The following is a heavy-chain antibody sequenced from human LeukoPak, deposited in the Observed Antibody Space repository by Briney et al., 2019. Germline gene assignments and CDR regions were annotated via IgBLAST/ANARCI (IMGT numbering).Heavy chain of an antibody. Sequence: PGGSLRLSCAASGFTFSSYAMSWVRQAPGKGLEWVSAISGSGVSTYYADFVKGRSTISRDNSRNTRYLQMNSLRAEDTAVYYCASLYCSSTSCYNRGAFDIWGQGTMVTVSS. J-gene: IGHJ3*02. CDR3: ASLYCSSTSCYNRGAFDI. CDR2: ISGSGVST. D-gene: IGHD2-2*02. V-gene: IGHV3-23*01. CDR1: GFTFSSYA.